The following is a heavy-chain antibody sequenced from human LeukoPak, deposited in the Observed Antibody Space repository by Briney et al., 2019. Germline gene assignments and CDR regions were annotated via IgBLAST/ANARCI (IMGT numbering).Heavy chain of an antibody. V-gene: IGHV1-2*02. Sequence: GASVKVSCKASGYTFTGYYMHWVRQAPGQGLEWMGWINPNSGGTNYAQKFQGRVTMTRDTSISTAYMELSRLRSDDTAVYYCARAAGLAVRNRSKGYNWFDPWGQGTLVTVSS. J-gene: IGHJ5*02. CDR1: GYTFTGYY. D-gene: IGHD1-14*01. CDR2: INPNSGGT. CDR3: ARAAGLAVRNRSKGYNWFDP.